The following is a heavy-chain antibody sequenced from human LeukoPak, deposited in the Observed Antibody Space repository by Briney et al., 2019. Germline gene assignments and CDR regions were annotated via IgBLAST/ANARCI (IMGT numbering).Heavy chain of an antibody. J-gene: IGHJ5*01. V-gene: IGHV4-39*07. D-gene: IGHD6-25*01. CDR2: IYYSGNT. CDR3: ARGPGRLTSECFDS. CDR1: GDSISTSNSY. Sequence: SETLSLTCTVSGDSISTSNSYWGWIRQPPGKGLEWIGSIYYSGNTYYNASLKSRVTISVDTSKNQFSLKVNSVTAADAAVYYCARGPGRLTSECFDSWGQGILVTVSS.